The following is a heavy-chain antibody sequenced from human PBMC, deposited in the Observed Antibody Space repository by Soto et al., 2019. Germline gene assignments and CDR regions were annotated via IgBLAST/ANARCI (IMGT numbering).Heavy chain of an antibody. Sequence: GGSLRLSCAASGFTFSSYAMHWVRQAPGKGLEWVAVISYDGSNKYYADSVKGRFTISRDNSKNTLYLQMNSLRAEDTAVYYCASELVAGKIYYYYGMDVWGQGTTVTSP. CDR3: ASELVAGKIYYYYGMDV. CDR1: GFTFSSYA. V-gene: IGHV3-30-3*01. CDR2: ISYDGSNK. D-gene: IGHD6-19*01. J-gene: IGHJ6*02.